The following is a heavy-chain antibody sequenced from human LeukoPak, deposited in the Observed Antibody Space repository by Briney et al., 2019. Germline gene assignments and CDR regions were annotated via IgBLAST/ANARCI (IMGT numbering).Heavy chain of an antibody. D-gene: IGHD5-18*01. V-gene: IGHV3-21*04. CDR2: ISSSSSYI. CDR1: GFTFSSYS. J-gene: IGHJ4*02. Sequence: PGGSLRLSCAASGFTFSSYSMNWVRQAPGKGLEWVSSISSSSSYIYYADSVKGRFTISRDNSKNTLYLQMNSLRAEDTAVYYCAKAPVQLWFYFDYWGQGTLVTVSS. CDR3: AKAPVQLWFYFDY.